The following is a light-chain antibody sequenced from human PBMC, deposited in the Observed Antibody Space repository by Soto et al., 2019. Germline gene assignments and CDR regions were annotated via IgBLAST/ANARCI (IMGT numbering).Light chain of an antibody. J-gene: IGKJ1*01. CDR3: QQSPVT. Sequence: EIVLTQSPGNLSLSPGERATLSCRASQSVTSYYLAWYQQKPGQAPRLLIYGASTRATSIPDRFSGSGSGTDFTLTITRLEPEDCALYYCQQSPVTFGQGTKVDIK. CDR1: QSVTSYY. CDR2: GAS. V-gene: IGKV3-20*01.